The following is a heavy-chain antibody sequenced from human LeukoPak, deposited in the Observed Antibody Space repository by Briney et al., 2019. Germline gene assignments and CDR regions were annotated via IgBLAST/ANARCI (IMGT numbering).Heavy chain of an antibody. CDR1: GFTFSSYA. D-gene: IGHD4-17*01. J-gene: IGHJ4*02. V-gene: IGHV3-30*09. CDR3: ARDSHGVYFDY. Sequence: GGSLRLSCAASGFTFSSYAMHWVRQAPGKGLEWVAVISYDGSNKYYADSVKGRFAISRDNSKNTLYLQMNSLRAEDTAVYYCARDSHGVYFDYWGQGTLVTVSS. CDR2: ISYDGSNK.